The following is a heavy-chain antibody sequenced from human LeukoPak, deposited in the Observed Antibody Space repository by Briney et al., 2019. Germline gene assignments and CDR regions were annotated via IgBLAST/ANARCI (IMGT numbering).Heavy chain of an antibody. J-gene: IGHJ4*02. V-gene: IGHV3-30*03. CDR2: ISYDGSNK. D-gene: IGHD3-10*01. CDR3: ARDIRKNYYGSGSYYSAFDY. CDR1: GFTFSSYG. Sequence: QPGGSLRLSCAASGFTFSSYGMHWVRQAPGKGLEWVAVISYDGSNKYYADSVKGRFTISRDNSKNTLYLQMNSLRAEDTAVYYCARDIRKNYYGSGSYYSAFDYWGQGTLVTVSS.